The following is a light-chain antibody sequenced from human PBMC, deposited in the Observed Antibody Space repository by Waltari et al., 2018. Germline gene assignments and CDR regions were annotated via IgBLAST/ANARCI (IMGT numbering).Light chain of an antibody. J-gene: IGLJ2*01. Sequence: QSALTQPASVSGSPGQSITISCTSDVGNYHLVSWYQQRPCTAPKLKIYGATKRPSGVSDRFSGSKSVNTASLTISGLQAEDEADYYCCTFTSSGTWVFGGGTKLTVL. CDR3: CTFTSSGTWV. V-gene: IGLV2-23*01. CDR1: SDVGNYHL. CDR2: GAT.